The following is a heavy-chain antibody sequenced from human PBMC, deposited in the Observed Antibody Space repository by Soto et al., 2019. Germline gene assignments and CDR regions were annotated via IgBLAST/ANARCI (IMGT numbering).Heavy chain of an antibody. Sequence: WASVKVSCKAAGYTFTSYYIHWVRQAPGQGLEWMGVITPSGDSTTYAHNFQGRVTLATDTSTSTVYMELSSLRSEDTAIYYCARPSTGGGSSLWWYFDLWGRGTWVTVSS. V-gene: IGHV1-46*01. CDR1: GYTFTSYY. CDR3: ARPSTGGGSSLWWYFDL. CDR2: ITPSGDST. D-gene: IGHD3-16*01. J-gene: IGHJ2*01.